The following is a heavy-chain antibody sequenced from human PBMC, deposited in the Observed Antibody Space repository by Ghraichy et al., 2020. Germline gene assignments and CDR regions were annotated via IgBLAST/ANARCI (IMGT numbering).Heavy chain of an antibody. CDR2: ISHDGGKK. D-gene: IGHD6-19*01. V-gene: IGHV3-30*18. CDR1: GFTFNSSC. Sequence: GGSLRLSCAASGFTFNSSCMRWVRQAPGKGLVWVADISHDGGKKYYADSVKGRFTVSRDNAKNTLYLQMNSLRAEDTAVYYCAKDDEAYSSTNYYGMDVWAQGPPVTVSS. J-gene: IGHJ6*02. CDR3: AKDDEAYSSTNYYGMDV.